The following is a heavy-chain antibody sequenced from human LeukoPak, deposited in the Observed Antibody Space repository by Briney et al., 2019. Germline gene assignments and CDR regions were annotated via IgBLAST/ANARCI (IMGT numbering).Heavy chain of an antibody. CDR2: ISYDGSNK. CDR3: AKDLRYYGSGSYLGFDY. D-gene: IGHD3-10*01. V-gene: IGHV3-30*18. J-gene: IGHJ4*02. CDR1: GFTFSSYG. Sequence: GGSLRLSCAASGFTFSSYGVHWVRQAPGKGLEWVAVISYDGSNKYYADSVKGRFTISRDNPKNTLYLQMNSLRAEDTAVYYCAKDLRYYGSGSYLGFDYWGQGTLVTVSS.